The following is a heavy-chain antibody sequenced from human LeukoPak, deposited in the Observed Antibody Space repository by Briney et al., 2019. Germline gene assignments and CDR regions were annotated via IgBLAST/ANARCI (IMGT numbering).Heavy chain of an antibody. V-gene: IGHV3-21*04. J-gene: IGHJ5*02. CDR3: AKENYDILTVKHNWFDP. D-gene: IGHD3-9*01. CDR2: ISGSSSYI. Sequence: GGSLRLSCAASGFTFSTYNMNWVRQAPGKGLEWVSSISGSSSYIYYADSVKGRFSISRDNAKNSLYLQMNSLRAEDTALYYCAKENYDILTVKHNWFDPWGQGTLGTVSS. CDR1: GFTFSTYN.